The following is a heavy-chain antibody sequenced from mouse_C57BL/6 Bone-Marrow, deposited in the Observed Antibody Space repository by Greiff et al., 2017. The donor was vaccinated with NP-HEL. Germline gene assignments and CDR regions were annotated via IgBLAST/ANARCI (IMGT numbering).Heavy chain of an antibody. CDR2: IRSKSNNYAT. CDR3: VGGDSSGYYAMDY. V-gene: IGHV10-1*01. J-gene: IGHJ4*01. Sequence: EVKLMESGGGLVQPKGSLKLSCAASGFSFNTYAMNWVRQAPGKGLEWVARIRSKSNNYATYYADSVKDRFTISRDDSESMLYLQMNNLKTEDTAMYYCVGGDSSGYYAMDYWGQGTSVTVSS. CDR1: GFSFNTYA. D-gene: IGHD3-2*02.